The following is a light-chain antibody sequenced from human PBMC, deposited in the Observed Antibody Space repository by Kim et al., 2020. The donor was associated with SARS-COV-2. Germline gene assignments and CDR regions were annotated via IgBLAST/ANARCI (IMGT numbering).Light chain of an antibody. CDR2: GAS. CDR3: QQYGTSPFT. J-gene: IGKJ4*01. Sequence: SPGERATLSCRASQILSSNFLAWYQHTPGQAPRLLIYGASSRATGIPDRFSGSGSETDFTLTIARLEPGEFAVYYCQQYGTSPFTFGGGTKVDIK. V-gene: IGKV3-20*01. CDR1: QILSSNF.